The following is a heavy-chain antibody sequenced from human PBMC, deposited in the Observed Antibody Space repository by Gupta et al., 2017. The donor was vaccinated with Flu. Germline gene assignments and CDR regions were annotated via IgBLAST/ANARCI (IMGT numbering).Heavy chain of an antibody. J-gene: IGHJ4*02. CDR3: ANLMTTDLY. V-gene: IGHV3-30*18. CDR2: ISYDGSNK. D-gene: IGHD4-11*01. CDR1: GFPFSSYG. Sequence: QVQLVESGGGVVQPGRSLSLSCAASGFPFSSYGMHWVRQAPGKGLEGVAVISYDGSNKYYADSVKGRFTISRDNSKNTLYLQMNSLRAEDTAVYYCANLMTTDLYWGQGTLVTVSS.